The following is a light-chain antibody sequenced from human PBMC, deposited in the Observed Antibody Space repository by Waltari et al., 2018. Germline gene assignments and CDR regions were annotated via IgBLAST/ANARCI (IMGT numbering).Light chain of an antibody. CDR2: DAS. V-gene: IGKV3-20*01. Sequence: EIDLTQSPGTLTLSPGERATLSCRASQSVSRTLAWYQQKPGQAPRLLIYDASTRATGIPDRFSGSGSGTDFSLTISRLEPEDFAVYYCQKYGTLPATFGQGTKVEIK. J-gene: IGKJ1*01. CDR1: QSVSRT. CDR3: QKYGTLPAT.